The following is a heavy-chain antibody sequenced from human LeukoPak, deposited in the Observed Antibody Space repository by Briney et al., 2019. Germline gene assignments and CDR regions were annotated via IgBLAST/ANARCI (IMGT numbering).Heavy chain of an antibody. J-gene: IGHJ4*02. Sequence: ASVKVSCKVSGYTLTELSMHWVRQAPGQGLEWMGWISAYNGNTNYAQKLQGRVTMTTDTSTSTAYMELRSLRSDDTAVYYCARDSSIAVPFDYWGQGTLVTVSS. V-gene: IGHV1-18*01. CDR2: ISAYNGNT. CDR1: GYTLTELS. D-gene: IGHD6-6*01. CDR3: ARDSSIAVPFDY.